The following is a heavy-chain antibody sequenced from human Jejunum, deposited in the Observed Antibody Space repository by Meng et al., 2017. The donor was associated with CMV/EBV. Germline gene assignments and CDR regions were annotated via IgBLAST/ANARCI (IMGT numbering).Heavy chain of an antibody. Sequence: GFTVSITHMNWVRQAPGKGLEWVSVICNDEKPDYADSVKGRFTISRDNAKNSLYLQMNSLRAEDTALYYCARGWGCSSTSCYIFDYWGQGTLVTVSS. D-gene: IGHD2-2*02. CDR1: GFTVSITH. CDR2: ICNDEKP. J-gene: IGHJ4*02. CDR3: ARGWGCSSTSCYIFDY. V-gene: IGHV3-53*01.